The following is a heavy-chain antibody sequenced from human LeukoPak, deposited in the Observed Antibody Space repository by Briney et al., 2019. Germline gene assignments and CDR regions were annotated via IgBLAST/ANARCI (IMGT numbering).Heavy chain of an antibody. Sequence: GASVKVSCKTSGYPFTVYHIHWVRQAPGQGLEWMGRINPNSGDIDYAQKFQGSVTMTTDTSISTAYMELSSLRSDDTAMYYCATPATTRGTDYWGQGTLVIVSS. CDR3: ATPATTRGTDY. CDR1: GYPFTVYH. J-gene: IGHJ4*02. D-gene: IGHD1-14*01. V-gene: IGHV1-2*04. CDR2: INPNSGDI.